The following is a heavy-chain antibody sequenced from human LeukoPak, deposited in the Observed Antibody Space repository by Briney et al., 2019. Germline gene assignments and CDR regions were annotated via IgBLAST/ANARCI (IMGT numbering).Heavy chain of an antibody. CDR1: GYTFTGYY. V-gene: IGHV1-2*02. CDR3: ARDRRSGWYYFDY. D-gene: IGHD6-19*01. J-gene: IGHJ4*02. CDR2: INPNSGGT. Sequence: ASVKVSCKASGYTFTGYYMHWVRQAPGQGLEWMGWINPNSGGTNYAQKFQGRVTMTRDTSISTAYMELSRLRSDDTAAYYCARDRRSGWYYFDYWGQGTLVTVSS.